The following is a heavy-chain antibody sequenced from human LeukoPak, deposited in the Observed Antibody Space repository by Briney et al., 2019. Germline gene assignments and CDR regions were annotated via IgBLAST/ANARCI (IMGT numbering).Heavy chain of an antibody. Sequence: GGSLRLFCAASGFTFDNYDMHWVRQAPGKGREWVAFIRYDGGDKYYVDSVKGRFTISRDNSKNTLHLQMSSLRAEDTAVYYCANPRLYWGQGTLVTVSS. J-gene: IGHJ4*02. CDR3: ANPRLY. CDR1: GFTFDNYD. V-gene: IGHV3-30*02. CDR2: IRYDGGDK.